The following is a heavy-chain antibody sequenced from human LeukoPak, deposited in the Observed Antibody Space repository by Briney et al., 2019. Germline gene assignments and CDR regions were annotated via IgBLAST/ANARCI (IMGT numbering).Heavy chain of an antibody. CDR2: IYHCGST. Sequence: PSETLSLTCAVSGYSISSGYYWGWIRQPPGKGLEWIGSIYHCGSTYYNPSLKSRVTISVDTSKNQFSLKLSSVTAADSAVYYCASSLYYYDSSGFNFDYWGQGTLVTVSS. CDR3: ASSLYYYDSSGFNFDY. D-gene: IGHD3-22*01. J-gene: IGHJ4*02. V-gene: IGHV4-38-2*01. CDR1: GYSISSGYY.